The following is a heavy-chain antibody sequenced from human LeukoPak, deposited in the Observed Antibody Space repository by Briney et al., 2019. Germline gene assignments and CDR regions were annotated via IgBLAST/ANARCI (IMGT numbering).Heavy chain of an antibody. CDR2: IYYSGST. Sequence: SETLSLTCTVSGGSISSSSYYWGWIRQPPGKGLEWIGSIYYSGSTYYNPSLKSRVTISVDTPKNQFSLKLSSVTAADTAVYYCARDLSYYYDSSGYYPNWFDPWGQGTLVTVSS. J-gene: IGHJ5*02. V-gene: IGHV4-39*07. D-gene: IGHD3-22*01. CDR1: GGSISSSSYY. CDR3: ARDLSYYYDSSGYYPNWFDP.